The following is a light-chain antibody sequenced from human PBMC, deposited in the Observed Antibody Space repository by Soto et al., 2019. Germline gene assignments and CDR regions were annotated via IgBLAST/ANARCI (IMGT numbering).Light chain of an antibody. Sequence: IVFKKSPCTLSLYPGERATLSCRASQSVSSSLAWYQQKPGQAPRLLIYGASSRATGIPDRFSGSGSGPDFTLTISRLEPEDFAVYFCQHYGSSRTFGQGTNVDIK. CDR3: QHYGSSRT. CDR1: QSVSSS. J-gene: IGKJ1*01. CDR2: GAS. V-gene: IGKV3-20*01.